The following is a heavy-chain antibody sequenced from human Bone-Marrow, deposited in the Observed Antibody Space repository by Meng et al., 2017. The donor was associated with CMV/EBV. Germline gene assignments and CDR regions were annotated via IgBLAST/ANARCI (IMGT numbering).Heavy chain of an antibody. J-gene: IGHJ4*02. Sequence: ESLKISCAASGFTFSSYSMNWVRQAPGKGLEWIGYIYYSGSTNYNPSLKSRVTISVDTSKNQFSLKLSSVTAADTAVYYCARGGGRGKVLVWGQGTLVTVSS. CDR3: ARGGGRGKVLV. CDR2: IYYSGST. CDR1: GFTFSSYS. D-gene: IGHD3-16*01. V-gene: IGHV4-59*01.